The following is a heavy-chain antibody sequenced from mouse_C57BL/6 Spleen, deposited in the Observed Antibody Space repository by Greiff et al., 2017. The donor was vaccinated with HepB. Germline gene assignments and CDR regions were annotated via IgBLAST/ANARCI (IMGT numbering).Heavy chain of an antibody. CDR1: GYTFTDYN. V-gene: IGHV1-18*01. J-gene: IGHJ3*01. D-gene: IGHD2-4*01. Sequence: EVQLQESGPELVKPGASVKIPCKASGYTFTDYNMDWVKQSHGKSLEWIGDINPNNGGTIYNQKFKGKATLTVDKSSSTAYMELRSLTSEDTAVYYCARGEIYYDYEAWFAYWGQGTLVTVSA. CDR3: ARGEIYYDYEAWFAY. CDR2: INPNNGGT.